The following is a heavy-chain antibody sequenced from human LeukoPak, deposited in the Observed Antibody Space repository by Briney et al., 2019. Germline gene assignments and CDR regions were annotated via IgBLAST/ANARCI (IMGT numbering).Heavy chain of an antibody. CDR2: ISGYNGNT. J-gene: IGHJ6*02. D-gene: IGHD1-26*01. V-gene: IGHV1-18*01. CDR1: GYTFNNYA. CDR3: ARVARRSTSAGAMDV. Sequence: ASVKVSCKTSGYTFNNYAITWVRQAPGQGLEWMGRISGYNGNTNYAQKFQGRVTMTTDTSTTTAYMELRSLRSGDTAVYYCARVARRSTSAGAMDVWGQGTTVTVSS.